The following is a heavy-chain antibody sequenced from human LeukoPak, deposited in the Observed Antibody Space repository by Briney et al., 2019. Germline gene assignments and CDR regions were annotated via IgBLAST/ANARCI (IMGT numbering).Heavy chain of an antibody. CDR1: GGSFSGYY. CDR3: ARHTLNYGSGSYSDYFDY. J-gene: IGHJ4*02. Sequence: PSETLSLTCAVYGGSFSGYYWSWIRQPPGKGLEWIGEINHSGSTNYNPSLKSRVTISVDTSKNQFSLKLSSMTAADTAVYYCARHTLNYGSGSYSDYFDYWGQGTLVTVSS. CDR2: INHSGST. V-gene: IGHV4-34*01. D-gene: IGHD3-10*01.